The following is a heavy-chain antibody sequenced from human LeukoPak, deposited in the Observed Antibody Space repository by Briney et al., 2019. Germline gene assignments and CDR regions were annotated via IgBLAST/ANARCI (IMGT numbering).Heavy chain of an antibody. CDR1: GYTFTGYY. CDR2: INPNSGGT. Sequence: ASVKVSCKASGYTFTGYYMHWVRQAPGQGLEWMGWINPNSGGTNYAQKFQGRVTMTRDTSISTAYMELSRLRSDDTAVYYCARDPLVENPGDSSSIWGQGTMVTVSS. D-gene: IGHD3-22*01. J-gene: IGHJ3*02. V-gene: IGHV1-2*02. CDR3: ARDPLVENPGDSSSI.